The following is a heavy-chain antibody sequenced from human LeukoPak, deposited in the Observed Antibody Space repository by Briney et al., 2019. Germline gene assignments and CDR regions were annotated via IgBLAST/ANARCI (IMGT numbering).Heavy chain of an antibody. CDR3: VKEPEGMAL. CDR1: GFTFSSYA. V-gene: IGHV3-64D*06. J-gene: IGHJ6*02. CDR2: ISSSGGST. D-gene: IGHD5-24*01. Sequence: SGGSLRLSCSASGFTFSSYAIHWVRQVPGKGLEYVSAISSSGGSTYYADSVKGRFTISRDNSKSTVSLHMSSLRVDDTAVYYCVKEPEGMALWGQWTTVTVSS.